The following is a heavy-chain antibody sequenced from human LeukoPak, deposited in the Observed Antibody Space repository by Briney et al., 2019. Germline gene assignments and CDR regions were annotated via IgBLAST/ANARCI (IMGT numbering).Heavy chain of an antibody. V-gene: IGHV4-4*07. CDR2: IQTSGST. Sequence: SETLSLTCTVSGASVSSNYWSWIRQPAGKGLEWIGRIQTSGSTNYNPSLKSRVTMSVDTSRNHFSLNLSSVTAADTAVYYCARENVATIAARSFDYWGQGTLVTVSS. D-gene: IGHD6-6*01. J-gene: IGHJ5*01. CDR3: ARENVATIAARSFDY. CDR1: GASVSSNY.